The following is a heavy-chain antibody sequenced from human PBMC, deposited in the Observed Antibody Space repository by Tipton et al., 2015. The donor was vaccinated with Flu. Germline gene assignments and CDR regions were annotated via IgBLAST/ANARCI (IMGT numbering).Heavy chain of an antibody. J-gene: IGHJ6*03. Sequence: SLRLSCAASGFTFTSFAMNWVRQAPGKGLEWVSGISGSGGSTHYADSVKGRFTISRDNSKNTLYLQMNSVRVEDTAVYYCVKAGWSKRDYYYYYYRDVWGKGTTVTVSS. V-gene: IGHV3-23*01. D-gene: IGHD6-19*01. CDR3: VKAGWSKRDYYYYYYRDV. CDR1: GFTFTSFA. CDR2: ISGSGGST.